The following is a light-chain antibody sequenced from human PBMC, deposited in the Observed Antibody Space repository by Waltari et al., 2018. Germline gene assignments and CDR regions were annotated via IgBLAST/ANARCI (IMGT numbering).Light chain of an antibody. CDR2: ENN. CDR1: SSNIGHDY. Sequence: QSVLTQPPSVSAAPGQKVTIPCSGSSSNIGHDYVSWYQQLPGTAPKLSIYENNKRPAGIPDRFSGSKSGTSATLGITGLQTGDEADYYCGTWDTSLSALIFGGGTKLTVL. J-gene: IGLJ2*01. V-gene: IGLV1-51*02. CDR3: GTWDTSLSALI.